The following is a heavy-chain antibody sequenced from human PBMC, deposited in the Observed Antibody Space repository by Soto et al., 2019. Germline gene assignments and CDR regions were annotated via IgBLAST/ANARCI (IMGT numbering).Heavy chain of an antibody. V-gene: IGHV1-18*01. CDR3: ARDKITGVLDY. CDR2: INAYNGNT. D-gene: IGHD1-20*01. J-gene: IGHJ4*02. CDR1: GYTNTKYG. Sequence: VPVKLSRKTSGYTNTKYGISCVSQATGQGLEWMGWINAYNGNTNYAQKLQGRVTMTTDTSTSTAYMELSSLRSEDTAVYYCARDKITGVLDYWGEGTLVTVSS.